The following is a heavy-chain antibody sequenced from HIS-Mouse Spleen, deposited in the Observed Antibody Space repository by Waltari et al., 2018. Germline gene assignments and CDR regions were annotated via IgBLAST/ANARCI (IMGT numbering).Heavy chain of an antibody. CDR1: GCSISSSSYY. CDR2: IYYSGST. CDR3: AREIPYSSSWYDWYFDL. V-gene: IGHV4-39*07. D-gene: IGHD6-13*01. Sequence: QLQLQESGPGLVKPSETLSLTCTFSGCSISSSSYYCGWIRQPPGKGLEWIGSIYYSGSTYYNPSLKSRVTISVDTSKNQFSLKLSSVTAADTAVYYCAREIPYSSSWYDWYFDLWGRGTLVTVSS. J-gene: IGHJ2*01.